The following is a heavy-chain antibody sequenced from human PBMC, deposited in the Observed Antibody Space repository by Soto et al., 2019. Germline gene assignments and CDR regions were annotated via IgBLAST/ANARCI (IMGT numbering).Heavy chain of an antibody. V-gene: IGHV4-59*11. CDR2: IHYTGIT. D-gene: IGHD6-13*01. J-gene: IGHJ4*02. CDR1: GGFISNHH. Sequence: QVQLQESGPGLVKPSETLSLTCTVSGGFISNHHWSWIRQSPGNELEWIGYIHYTGITTYNPSLKSRLTISVDTSKNQFSLRLSSVTAADTDMYYCARGKEGSSWYFDFWGQGTLVTVSS. CDR3: ARGKEGSSWYFDF.